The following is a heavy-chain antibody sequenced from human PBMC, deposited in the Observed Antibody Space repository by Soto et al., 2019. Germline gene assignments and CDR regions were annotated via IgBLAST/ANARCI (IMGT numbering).Heavy chain of an antibody. D-gene: IGHD3-3*01. CDR2: INAGNGNT. CDR3: ARGQMGRFLEWYDAFDI. CDR1: GYTFTSYA. J-gene: IGHJ3*02. V-gene: IGHV1-3*01. Sequence: GASVKVSCKASGYTFTSYAMHWVRQAPGQRLEWMGWINAGNGNTKHSQKFQGRVTITRDTSASTAYMELSSLRSEDTAVYYCARGQMGRFLEWYDAFDIWGQGTMVTVSS.